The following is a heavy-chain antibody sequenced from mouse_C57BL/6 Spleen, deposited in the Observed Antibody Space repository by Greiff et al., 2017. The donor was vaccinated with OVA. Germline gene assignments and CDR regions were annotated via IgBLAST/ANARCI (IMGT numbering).Heavy chain of an antibody. Sequence: VHVKQSGPELVKPGASVKISCKASGYSFTGYYMNWVKQSPEKSLEWIGEINPSTGGTTYNQKFKAKATLTVDKASSTAYMQLKSLTSEDSAVYYCARRGIYAMDYWGQGTSVTVSA. V-gene: IGHV1-42*01. CDR3: ARRGIYAMDY. CDR1: GYSFTGYY. J-gene: IGHJ4*01. CDR2: INPSTGGT.